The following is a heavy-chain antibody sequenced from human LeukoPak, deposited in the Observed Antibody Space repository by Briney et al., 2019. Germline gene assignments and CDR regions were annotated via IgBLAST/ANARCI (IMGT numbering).Heavy chain of an antibody. CDR3: ARARGWYHTVDY. V-gene: IGHV1-2*02. CDR2: INPNSGGT. CDR1: GYTFIDYY. D-gene: IGHD6-19*01. J-gene: IGHJ4*02. Sequence: ASVKVSCKGSGYTFIDYYMHWLRQAPGQGLEWMGWINPNSGGTNYAQKFQGRVTMTRDTSISTAYMELSRLRSDDTAVYYCARARGWYHTVDYWGQGTLVTVSS.